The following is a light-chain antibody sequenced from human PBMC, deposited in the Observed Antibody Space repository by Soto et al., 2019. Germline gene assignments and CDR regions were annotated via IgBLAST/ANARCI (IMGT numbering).Light chain of an antibody. CDR2: NTD. CDR3: VLYLGRGISL. J-gene: IGLJ2*01. CDR1: SGSVSTSFY. Sequence: QTVVTQEPSFSVSPGGTVTLTCGLSSGSVSTSFYPAWYQQTPGQAPRTLIYNTDTRSSGVPDRFSGSIVGNKAALTIMGAQADDESDYYCVLYLGRGISLFGGGTKLTVL. V-gene: IGLV8-61*01.